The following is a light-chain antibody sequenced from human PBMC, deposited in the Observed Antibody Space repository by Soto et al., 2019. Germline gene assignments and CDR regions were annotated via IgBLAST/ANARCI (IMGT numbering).Light chain of an antibody. CDR2: ATS. Sequence: EIVVTQSPATLSVSPGERATLSCRASQSVGNNFAWYQQKPGQAPRLLIFATSTRATGVPARFSGSGSGTEGQIAISSLQSEDFVVYYSQQDGDGPVTFGG. J-gene: IGKJ4*01. CDR1: QSVGNN. V-gene: IGKV3-15*01. CDR3: QQDGDGPVT.